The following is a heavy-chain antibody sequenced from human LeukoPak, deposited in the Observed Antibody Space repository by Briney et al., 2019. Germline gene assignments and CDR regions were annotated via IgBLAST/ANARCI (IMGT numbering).Heavy chain of an antibody. Sequence: GGSLRLSCTASGFTFGDYAMSWVRQAPGKGLEWVGLIRSKAYGGTTEYAASVKGRFTISRDDSKSIAYLQMNSLKTEDTAVYYCQIGAGDYWGQGTLVTVSS. V-gene: IGHV3-49*04. D-gene: IGHD2/OR15-2a*01. CDR3: QIGAGDY. CDR1: GFTFGDYA. J-gene: IGHJ4*02. CDR2: IRSKAYGGTT.